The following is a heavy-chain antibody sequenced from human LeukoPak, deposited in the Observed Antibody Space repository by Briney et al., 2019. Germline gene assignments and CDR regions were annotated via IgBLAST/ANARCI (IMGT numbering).Heavy chain of an antibody. CDR2: IFPSGGEI. J-gene: IGHJ6*03. CDR3: ARDPYSGAYSEGYYYYYMDV. Sequence: PGGSLRLSCAASGFTFSTFAMIWVRQPPGKGLEWVSSIFPSGGEIHYADSVRGRFTISRDNAKNSLYLQMNSLRVEDTAIYYCARDPYSGAYSEGYYYYYMDVWGKGTTVTVSS. D-gene: IGHD1-26*01. CDR1: GFTFSTFA. V-gene: IGHV3-21*01.